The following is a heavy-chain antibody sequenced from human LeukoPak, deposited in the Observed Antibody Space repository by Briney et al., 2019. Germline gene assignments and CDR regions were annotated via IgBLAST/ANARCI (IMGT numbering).Heavy chain of an antibody. D-gene: IGHD3-3*01. CDR2: IIPIFGTA. Sequence: SVKVSCKASGGTFSSYAISWVRQAPGQGLEWMGGIIPIFGTANYAQKFQGRVTITADESTSTAYMELSSLRSEDTAVYYCARELRFLEWFETGGRNYFDYWGQGTLVTVSS. CDR1: GGTFSSYA. CDR3: ARELRFLEWFETGGRNYFDY. V-gene: IGHV1-69*01. J-gene: IGHJ4*02.